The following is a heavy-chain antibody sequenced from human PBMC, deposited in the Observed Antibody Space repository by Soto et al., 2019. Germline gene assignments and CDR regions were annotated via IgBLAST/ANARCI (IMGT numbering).Heavy chain of an antibody. Sequence: SETLSLTCTVSGGSISSYYWSWIRQPPGKGLEWIGYIYYSGSTNYNPSLKSRVTISVDTSKNQFSLKLSSVTAADTAVYYCARVVVRYYYMDVWGKGTTVTVSS. D-gene: IGHD2-15*01. CDR2: IYYSGST. CDR3: ARVVVRYYYMDV. V-gene: IGHV4-59*08. J-gene: IGHJ6*03. CDR1: GGSISSYY.